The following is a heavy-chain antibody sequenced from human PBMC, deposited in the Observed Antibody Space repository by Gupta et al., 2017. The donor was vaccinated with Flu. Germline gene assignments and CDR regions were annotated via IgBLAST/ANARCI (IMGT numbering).Heavy chain of an antibody. CDR1: GFTFSSHH. CDR2: ISRSLDAI. Sequence: EVQLVESGGGLVQPGGSLRLSCVASGFTFSSHHMNWVRQAPGKGLEWVSYISRSLDAIYYADSVKGRFTISRDNAKNSLYLQMNSLRDEDTAVYYCTRDWSTTGWQRNWFDPWGQGTLVTVSS. V-gene: IGHV3-48*02. CDR3: TRDWSTTGWQRNWFDP. J-gene: IGHJ5*02. D-gene: IGHD1-1*01.